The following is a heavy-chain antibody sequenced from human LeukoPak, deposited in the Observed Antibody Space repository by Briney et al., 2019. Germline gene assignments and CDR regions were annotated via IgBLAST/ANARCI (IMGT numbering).Heavy chain of an antibody. CDR2: IHTSGTS. CDR3: ARFSAAVHLGAFDI. Sequence: SETLSLTCAVSGGSISNYYWSWIRQPPGKGLEWIGYIHTSGTSNQNPSLKSRVTISVDTSKNHYSLSLRSVTAADTAVYFCARFSAAVHLGAFDIWGQGTMVTVSS. CDR1: GGSISNYY. V-gene: IGHV4-4*09. J-gene: IGHJ3*02. D-gene: IGHD3-3*01.